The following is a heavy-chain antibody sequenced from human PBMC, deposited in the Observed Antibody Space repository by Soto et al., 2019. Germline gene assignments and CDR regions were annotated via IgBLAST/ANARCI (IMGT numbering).Heavy chain of an antibody. V-gene: IGHV3-30*18. CDR3: AKDSYSSSSVQGMDV. CDR1: GFTFSSYG. D-gene: IGHD6-6*01. CDR2: ISYDGSNN. J-gene: IGHJ6*01. Sequence: AESLCLSCAASGFTFSSYGMHWVRQAPGKGLEWVAVISYDGSNNYYADSVSGRFTISRDNSKHTLYLQMNSLRAEDTAVYYCAKDSYSSSSVQGMDVWGQGTTVTV.